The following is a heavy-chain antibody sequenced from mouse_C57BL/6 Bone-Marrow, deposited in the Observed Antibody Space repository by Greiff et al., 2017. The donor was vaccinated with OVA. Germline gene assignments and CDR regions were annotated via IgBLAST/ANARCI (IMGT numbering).Heavy chain of an antibody. CDR3: ARYDYGSSWVAY. D-gene: IGHD1-1*01. Sequence: VQLQQPGAELVNPGASVKLSCKASGYTFTSYWMHWVKQRPGQGLEWIGMIHPNSGSTNYNEKFKSKATLTVDKSSSTAYMQLSSLTSEDSAVYYCARYDYGSSWVAYGGQGTLVPVSA. J-gene: IGHJ3*01. CDR1: GYTFTSYW. V-gene: IGHV1-64*01. CDR2: IHPNSGST.